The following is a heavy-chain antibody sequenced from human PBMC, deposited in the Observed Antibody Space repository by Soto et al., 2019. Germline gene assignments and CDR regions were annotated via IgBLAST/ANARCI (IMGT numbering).Heavy chain of an antibody. V-gene: IGHV4-30-2*05. J-gene: IGHJ6*02. CDR1: GGCLRRGGNS. Sequence: PSETLSLMFIVTGGCLRRGGNSWSWVGNKRGKGLEWIGYIYYSGSTYYNPSLKSRVTISVDTSKNQFSLKLSSVTAADTAVYYCARDDSRRGYGMDVWGQGTTVTVSS. D-gene: IGHD2-15*01. CDR2: IYYSGST. CDR3: ARDDSRRGYGMDV.